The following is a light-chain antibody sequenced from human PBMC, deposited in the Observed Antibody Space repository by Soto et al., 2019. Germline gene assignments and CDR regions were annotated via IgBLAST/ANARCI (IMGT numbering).Light chain of an antibody. CDR2: WAS. V-gene: IGKV4-1*01. CDR1: QSVLYSSNNKNY. J-gene: IGKJ3*01. Sequence: DIVMTQSPDSLAVSLGERATINCKSSQSVLYSSNNKNYLAWYQQKPGQPPKLLIYWASTRESGVPDRFSGSGSGTDFTLTISSLQAEDVALYYCQHYYNVPFTFGPGTEVDIK. CDR3: QHYYNVPFT.